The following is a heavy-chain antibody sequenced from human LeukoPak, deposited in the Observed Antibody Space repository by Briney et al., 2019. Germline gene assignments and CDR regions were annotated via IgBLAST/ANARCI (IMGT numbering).Heavy chain of an antibody. J-gene: IGHJ4*02. CDR3: ARGEPATLSY. D-gene: IGHD2-15*01. CDR1: GGSFSGYY. V-gene: IGHV4-34*01. Sequence: SETLSLTCTVYGGSFSGYYWSWIRQPPGKGLEWIGEINHSGSTNYNPSLKSRVTISVDTSKNQFSLKLSSVTAADTALYYCARGEPATLSYWGQGILVTVSS. CDR2: INHSGST.